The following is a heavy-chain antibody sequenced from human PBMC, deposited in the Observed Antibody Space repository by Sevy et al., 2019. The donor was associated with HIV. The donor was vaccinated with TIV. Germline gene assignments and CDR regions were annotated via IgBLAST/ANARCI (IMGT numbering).Heavy chain of an antibody. J-gene: IGHJ5*02. CDR1: GGSISSYY. CDR3: ARHGRRNSYDSSDRFDP. Sequence: SETLSLTCTVSGGSISSYYWSWIRRPPGKGLEWIGYIYYSGGTNYTPSLKSRVTISVDTSKNQFSLKLSSVTAADTAVYYCARHGRRNSYDSSDRFDPWGQGTLVTVSS. D-gene: IGHD3-22*01. CDR2: IYYSGGT. V-gene: IGHV4-59*08.